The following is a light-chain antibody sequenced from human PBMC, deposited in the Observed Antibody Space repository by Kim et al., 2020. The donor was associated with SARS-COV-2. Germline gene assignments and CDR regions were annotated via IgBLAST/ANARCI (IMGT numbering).Light chain of an antibody. CDR1: KLGDKL. CDR2: QNS. Sequence: SYELTQPPSVSVSPGQTASITCSGDKLGDKLASWYQQKAGQSPVLVMYQNSKRYSGIPGRFSGSNSGNTATLTISGTQAMDEADYFCQAWDSFTALFGGG. CDR3: QAWDSFTAL. V-gene: IGLV3-1*01. J-gene: IGLJ3*02.